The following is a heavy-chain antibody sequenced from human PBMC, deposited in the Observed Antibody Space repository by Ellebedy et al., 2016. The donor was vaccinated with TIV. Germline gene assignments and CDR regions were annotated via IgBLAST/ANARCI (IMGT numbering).Heavy chain of an antibody. CDR3: AREEWASVPRNGIYYYYGMDV. CDR1: GFTFRNYA. D-gene: IGHD3-10*01. V-gene: IGHV3-23*01. CDR2: ISGTGGST. Sequence: GESLKISXSASGFTFRNYAIAWVRQAPGKGLEWVSGISGTGGSTYYGDSVKGRFTISRDNSKNTVYLQMNSLRAEDTAVYLCAREEWASVPRNGIYYYYGMDVWGQGTTVTVSS. J-gene: IGHJ6*02.